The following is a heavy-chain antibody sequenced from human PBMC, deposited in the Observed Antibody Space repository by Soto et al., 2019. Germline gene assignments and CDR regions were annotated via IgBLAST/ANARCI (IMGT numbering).Heavy chain of an antibody. V-gene: IGHV1-8*01. CDR1: GYTFTSYD. D-gene: IGHD1-26*01. CDR3: ARGQSSRGRELQDY. CDR2: MNPNSGNT. Sequence: ASVKVSCKASGYTFTSYDINWVRQATGQGLEWMGWMNPNSGNTGYAQKFQGRVTMTRNTSISTAYMELSSLRSEDTAVYYCARGQSSRGRELQDYWGQGTLVTVSS. J-gene: IGHJ4*02.